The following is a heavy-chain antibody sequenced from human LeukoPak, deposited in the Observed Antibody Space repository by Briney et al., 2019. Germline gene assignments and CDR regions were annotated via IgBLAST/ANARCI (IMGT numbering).Heavy chain of an antibody. CDR2: IKQDGSEK. J-gene: IGHJ4*02. V-gene: IGHV3-7*01. CDR3: ARLNNYPTYYDILTGYSHFDY. D-gene: IGHD3-9*01. CDR1: GFTFSSYW. Sequence: GGSLRLSCAASGFTFSSYWMSWVRQAPGKGLEWVANIKQDGSEKYYVDSVKGRFTISRDNAKNSLYLQMNSLRAEDTAVYYCARLNNYPTYYDILTGYSHFDYWGQGTLVTVSS.